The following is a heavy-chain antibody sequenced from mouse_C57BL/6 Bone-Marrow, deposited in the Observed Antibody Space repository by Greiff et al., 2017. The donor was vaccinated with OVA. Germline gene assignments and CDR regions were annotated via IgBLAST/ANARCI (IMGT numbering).Heavy chain of an antibody. CDR1: GFTFSSYG. V-gene: IGHV5-6*01. J-gene: IGHJ3*01. CDR3: ARQNYYSVRFAY. CDR2: ISSGGSYT. Sequence: EVKLQESGGDLVKPGGSLKLSCAASGFTFSSYGMSWVRQTPDKRLEWVATISSGGSYTYYPDSVKGRFTISRDNAKNTLYLQMSSLKSEDTAMYYCARQNYYSVRFAYWGQGTLVTVSA. D-gene: IGHD2-12*01.